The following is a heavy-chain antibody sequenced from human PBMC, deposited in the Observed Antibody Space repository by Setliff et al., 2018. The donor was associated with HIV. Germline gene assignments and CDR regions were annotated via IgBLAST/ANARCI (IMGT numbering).Heavy chain of an antibody. CDR2: IRYDGIHQ. D-gene: IGHD6-19*01. CDR3: AKDIPGPAINSGRIKNWFDP. V-gene: IGHV3-30*02. Sequence: GGSLRLSCAASRFAFSNYGMHWVRQAPGKGLEWVAFIRYDGIHQYYVDSVKGRFTISRDNSKNTLFLQVSSLRGEDTAVYYCAKDIPGPAINSGRIKNWFDPWGEGTLVTVS. CDR1: RFAFSNYG. J-gene: IGHJ5*02.